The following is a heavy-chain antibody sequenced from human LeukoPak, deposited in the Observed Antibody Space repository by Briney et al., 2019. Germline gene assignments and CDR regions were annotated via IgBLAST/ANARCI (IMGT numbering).Heavy chain of an antibody. D-gene: IGHD2-21*01. CDR1: GFTFSLYT. V-gene: IGHV3-48*01. Sequence: GGSLRLSCAASGFTFSLYTMHWFRQAPGRGLEWVSYITSSSSSIYYADSVKGRFTISRDNAKNSLCLQMNSPRAEDTAVYYCARDRAVVAFDVWGQGTMVAVSS. CDR3: ARDRAVVAFDV. J-gene: IGHJ3*01. CDR2: ITSSSSSI.